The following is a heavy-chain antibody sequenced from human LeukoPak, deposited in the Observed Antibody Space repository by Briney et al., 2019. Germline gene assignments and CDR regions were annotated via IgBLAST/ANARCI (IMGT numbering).Heavy chain of an antibody. CDR3: ARGPPRGKYYYMDV. CDR1: GFTFSSFD. J-gene: IGHJ6*03. D-gene: IGHD1-1*01. CDR2: IGTASDT. Sequence: PGGSLRLSCAASGFTFSSFDMHWVRQPTGQGLGWVSTIGTASDTYYPGSVEGRFTLSRDNAKTSLYLQMNSLTAGDTAVYYCARGPPRGKYYYMDVWGKGTTVTVSS. V-gene: IGHV3-13*01.